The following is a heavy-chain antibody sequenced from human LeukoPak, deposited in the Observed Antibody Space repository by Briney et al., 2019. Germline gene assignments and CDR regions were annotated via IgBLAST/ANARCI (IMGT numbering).Heavy chain of an antibody. CDR2: INPNSGGT. CDR1: GYTFTGYY. J-gene: IGHJ4*02. D-gene: IGHD2-15*01. V-gene: IGHV1-2*06. Sequence: GASVKVSCKASGYTFTGYYMHWVRQAPGQGLEWMGRINPNSGGTNYARKFQGRITMTRDTSISTAYMELSRLRSDDTAVYYCASIGYCSGGSCYSIYYFDYWGQGTLVTVSS. CDR3: ASIGYCSGGSCYSIYYFDY.